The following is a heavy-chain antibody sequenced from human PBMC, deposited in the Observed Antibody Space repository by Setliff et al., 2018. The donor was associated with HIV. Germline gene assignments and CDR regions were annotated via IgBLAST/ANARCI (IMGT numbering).Heavy chain of an antibody. J-gene: IGHJ6*02. V-gene: IGHV4-59*01. CDR1: GVSIRTYY. CDR3: ARDFRYDASGSLTGYGLDV. D-gene: IGHD3-22*01. CDR2: TYYGGSTDYN. Sequence: SETLSLTCTVSGVSIRTYYWSWVRQVPGKGLEWIGDTYYGGSTDYNKYNPSLKGRVTISVDIYRKQLSLNLRSVTAADTAVYYCARDFRYDASGSLTGYGLDVWGQGTTVTVSS.